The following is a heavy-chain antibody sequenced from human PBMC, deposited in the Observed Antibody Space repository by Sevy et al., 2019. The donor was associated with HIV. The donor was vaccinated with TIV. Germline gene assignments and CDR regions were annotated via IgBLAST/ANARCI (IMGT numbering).Heavy chain of an antibody. V-gene: IGHV3-43*01. CDR2: ISWDGGST. CDR1: GFTFDDYT. D-gene: IGHD3-22*01. CDR3: AKDMAKITMIVVGSFDY. Sequence: GGSLRLSCAASGFTFDDYTMHWVRQAPGKGLEWVSLISWDGGSTYYADSVKGRFTISRDNSENSLYLQMNSLRTEDTALYYCAKDMAKITMIVVGSFDYWGQGTLVTVSS. J-gene: IGHJ4*02.